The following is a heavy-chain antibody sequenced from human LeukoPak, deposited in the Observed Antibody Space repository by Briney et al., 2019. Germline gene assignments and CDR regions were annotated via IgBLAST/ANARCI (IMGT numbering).Heavy chain of an antibody. Sequence: GGSLRLSCEASGFTFSSYSMTWVRQAPGTGLQWISTLSGNSAEVFYAESVKGRFTISRDNSMNTLYLEMINLRADDTALYYCARGGSGWFGRTDYWGQGTLVTVSS. D-gene: IGHD6-19*01. CDR1: GFTFSSYS. V-gene: IGHV3-23*01. CDR3: ARGGSGWFGRTDY. J-gene: IGHJ4*02. CDR2: LSGNSAEV.